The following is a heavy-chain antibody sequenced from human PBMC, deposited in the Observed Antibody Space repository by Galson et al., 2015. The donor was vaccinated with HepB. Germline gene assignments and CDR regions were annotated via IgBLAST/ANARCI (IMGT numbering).Heavy chain of an antibody. CDR2: IKEDGSEQ. D-gene: IGHD6-13*01. J-gene: IGHJ6*02. V-gene: IGHV3-7*03. Sequence: SLRLSCAASGFTFSSYWMSWVRKAPGKGLEWVANIKEDGSEQYYVDSVMGRLTISRDNARNSLYLQMNSLRAEDTAVYYCARDKYSSRWYDYYYGMDVWGQGTTVTVSS. CDR3: ARDKYSSRWYDYYYGMDV. CDR1: GFTFSSYW.